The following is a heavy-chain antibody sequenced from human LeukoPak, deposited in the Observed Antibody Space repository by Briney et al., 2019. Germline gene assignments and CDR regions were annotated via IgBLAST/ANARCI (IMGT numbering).Heavy chain of an antibody. CDR1: GFTFSSYA. D-gene: IGHD3-22*01. J-gene: IGHJ4*02. CDR3: AKGGGNYCDSSGYYTPNSPFDY. Sequence: GGSLRLSCAASGFTFSSYAMSWVRQAPGKGLEWVSAISVSGGSPYYADSVKGRFTISRDNSKNTLYLQMNSLRAEDTAVYYCAKGGGNYCDSSGYYTPNSPFDYWGQGTLVTVSS. CDR2: ISVSGGSP. V-gene: IGHV3-23*01.